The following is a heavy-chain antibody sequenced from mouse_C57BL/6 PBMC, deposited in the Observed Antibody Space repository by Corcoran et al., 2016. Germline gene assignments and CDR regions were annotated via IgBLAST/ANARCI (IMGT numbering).Heavy chain of an antibody. D-gene: IGHD4-1*01. V-gene: IGHV1-81*01. CDR1: GYTFTSYG. J-gene: IGHJ4*01. CDR2: IYPRSGNT. CDR3: ARKGLTGWAMDY. Sequence: QVQLQQSGPELVKPGASVKISCKASGYTFTSYGISWVKQRTGQGLEWIGEIYPRSGNTYYNEKFKGKATLTADKSSSTAYMELRSLTSEDSAVYFCARKGLTGWAMDYWGQGTSVTVSS.